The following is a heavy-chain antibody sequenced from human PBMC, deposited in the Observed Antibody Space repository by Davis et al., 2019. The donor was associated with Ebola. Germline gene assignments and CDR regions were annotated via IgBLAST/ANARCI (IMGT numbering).Heavy chain of an antibody. CDR2: INHSGST. CDR1: GGSFSGYY. V-gene: IGHV4-34*01. CDR3: ARGGQWLPYSP. Sequence: SETLSLTCAVYGGSFSGYYWSWIRQPPGKGLEWIGEINHSGSTNYNPSLKSRVTISVDTSKNQFSLKLSSVTAADTAVYYCARGGQWLPYSPWGQGTLVTVSS. J-gene: IGHJ5*02. D-gene: IGHD5-12*01.